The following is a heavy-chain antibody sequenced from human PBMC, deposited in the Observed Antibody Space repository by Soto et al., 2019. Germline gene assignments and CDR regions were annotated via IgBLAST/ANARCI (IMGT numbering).Heavy chain of an antibody. V-gene: IGHV3-23*01. CDR2: ISGSGGST. D-gene: IGHD5-18*01. CDR1: GFTFSSYA. Sequence: PGGSLSLSCAASGFTFSSYAMSWVRQAPGKGLEWVSAISGSGGSTYYADSVKGRFTISRDNSKNTLYLQMNSLRAEDTAVYYCAKRVDTAMVGYYYYGMDVWGQGTTVTVSS. CDR3: AKRVDTAMVGYYYYGMDV. J-gene: IGHJ6*02.